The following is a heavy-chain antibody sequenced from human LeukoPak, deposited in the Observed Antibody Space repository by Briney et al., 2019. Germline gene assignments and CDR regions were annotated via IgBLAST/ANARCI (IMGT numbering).Heavy chain of an antibody. CDR1: GYSFTSYW. J-gene: IGHJ3*02. D-gene: IGHD2-15*01. V-gene: IGHV5-51*01. CDR2: IYPGDSDT. CDR3: ARRYRYYCSGGSCYSGHDAFDI. Sequence: GESLKISCKGSGYSFTSYWIGWVRQMPGKGLEWIGIIYPGDSDTRYSPSFQGQVTISADKSISTAYLQWSSLKASDTAMYYCARRYRYYCSGGSCYSGHDAFDIWGQGTMVTVSS.